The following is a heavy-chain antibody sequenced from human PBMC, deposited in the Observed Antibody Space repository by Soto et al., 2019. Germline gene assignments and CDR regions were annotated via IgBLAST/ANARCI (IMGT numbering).Heavy chain of an antibody. J-gene: IGHJ4*02. CDR3: ARDDLNRGGKYFDY. V-gene: IGHV1-18*01. CDR2: ISTDRGDT. CDR1: GYSFTTHD. Sequence: QVQLVQSGAEVKKPGASVKVSCKASGYSFTTHDITWLRQAPGKGLEWVGWISTDRGDTIYPQNLQGRVTMTTDSSTSTVYMELKSLRSDDTAVYYCARDDLNRGGKYFDYWGQGTLVTVSS. D-gene: IGHD2-15*01.